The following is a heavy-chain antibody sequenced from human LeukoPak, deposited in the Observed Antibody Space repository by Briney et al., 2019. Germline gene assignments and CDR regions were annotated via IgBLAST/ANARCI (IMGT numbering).Heavy chain of an antibody. D-gene: IGHD1-26*01. CDR1: GASISGGTYY. CDR3: TRRGGSGRTFDY. J-gene: IGHJ4*02. V-gene: IGHV4-39*01. CDR2: IYYTGST. Sequence: SATLSLTCSGSGASISGGTYYWRGIRQPPGKGLEWIGSIYYTGSTYDNPSLKSRVAISVDTSKNQFSLKLSSVTAADTAVYYCTRRGGSGRTFDYWGQGTLVTVSS.